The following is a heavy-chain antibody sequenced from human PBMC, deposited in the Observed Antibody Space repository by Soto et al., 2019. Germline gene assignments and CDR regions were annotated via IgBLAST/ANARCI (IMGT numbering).Heavy chain of an antibody. J-gene: IGHJ4*02. CDR3: SRIAVSGPCNGFDN. CDR2: FSYSGST. CDR1: GGSISNSSYQ. V-gene: IGHV4-39*01. Sequence: QLQLQESGPGLVKPSETLSLTCTVSGGSISNSSYQWGWIRQPPGKVLQWIGSFSYSGSTYYNPSLKRRLTSSGDTSKTQSSLRLCSVSAADTAVYYCSRIAVSGPCNGFDNWGRGTLVTVSS. D-gene: IGHD6-19*01.